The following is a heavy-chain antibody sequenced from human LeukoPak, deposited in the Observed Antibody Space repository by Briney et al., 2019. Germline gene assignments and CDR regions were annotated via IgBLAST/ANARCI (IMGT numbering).Heavy chain of an antibody. V-gene: IGHV4-39*01. CDR3: ARHRLRFPGWFDP. D-gene: IGHD3-3*01. CDR2: IYYSGST. Sequence: SETQSLTCTVSGGSISSSSYYWGWIRQPPGKGLEWIGSIYYSGSTYYNPSLKSRVTISVDTSKNQFSPKLSSVTAADTAVYYCARHRLRFPGWFDPWGQGTLVTVSS. J-gene: IGHJ5*02. CDR1: GGSISSSSYY.